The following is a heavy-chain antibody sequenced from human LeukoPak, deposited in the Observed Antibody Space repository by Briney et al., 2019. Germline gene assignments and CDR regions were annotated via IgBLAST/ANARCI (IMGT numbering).Heavy chain of an antibody. CDR2: IKQDGSEK. D-gene: IGHD1-26*01. V-gene: IGHV3-7*01. CDR1: GFTYSSYW. Sequence: GGSLRLSCAASGFTYSSYWMTWFRQAPGKGLEWVANIKQDGSEKYYVDSVKGRFTISRDNAKNSLYLQMNSLRAEDTAVYYCARTPVGAITPWGQGSLVTVSS. J-gene: IGHJ5*02. CDR3: ARTPVGAITP.